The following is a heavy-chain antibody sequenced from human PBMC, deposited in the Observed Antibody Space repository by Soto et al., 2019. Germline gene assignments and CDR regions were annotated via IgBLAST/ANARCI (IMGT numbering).Heavy chain of an antibody. J-gene: IGHJ4*02. D-gene: IGHD1-26*01. CDR2: ISSSSSFI. Sequence: EVQLVESGGGLVKPGGSLRLSCAASGFSLSDYSMNWIRQAPGKGLEWVASISSSSSFIHYAESMKGRFTISRDNAKNSLYLQMNSLSAEDTAVYYCAGSSVAGRDNWGQGTLVTVSS. V-gene: IGHV3-21*01. CDR1: GFSLSDYS. CDR3: AGSSVAGRDN.